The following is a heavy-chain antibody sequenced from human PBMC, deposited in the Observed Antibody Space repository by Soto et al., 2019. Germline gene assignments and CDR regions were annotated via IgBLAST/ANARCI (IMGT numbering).Heavy chain of an antibody. CDR2: ISGSGGST. CDR3: ATDSPVRFLEWLRAQHHHSYGMHV. CDR1: GFTFSSYA. Sequence: GGSLRLSCAASGFTFSSYAMSWVRQAPGKGLEWVSAISGSGGSTYYADSVKGRFTISRDNSKNTLYLQMNSLRAEDTAVYYCATDSPVRFLEWLRAQHHHSYGMHVWGQAPTLTVSS. V-gene: IGHV3-23*01. J-gene: IGHJ6*02. D-gene: IGHD3-3*01.